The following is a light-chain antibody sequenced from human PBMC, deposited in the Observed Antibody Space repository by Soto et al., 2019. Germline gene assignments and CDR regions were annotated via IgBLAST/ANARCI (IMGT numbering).Light chain of an antibody. V-gene: IGKV3-20*01. CDR2: VAS. CDR3: QQHRSGPWT. Sequence: EIVLTQSPYTLSLSPGERATLSCRASQSVSSNNLAWYQHNPGQPPRLLIYVASRRDTGIPDRFSGSGSGSEFTLTITSLEHEDFAMYYCQQHRSGPWTFGQGTKVEIK. CDR1: QSVSSNN. J-gene: IGKJ1*01.